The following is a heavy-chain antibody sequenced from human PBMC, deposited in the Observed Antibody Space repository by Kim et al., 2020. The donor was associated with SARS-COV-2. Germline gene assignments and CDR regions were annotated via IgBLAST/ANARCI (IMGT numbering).Heavy chain of an antibody. CDR3: ARYNWNNEDDAFDI. Sequence: GFQGRFVFSLDTSVSTAYLQISSLKAEDTAVYYCARYNWNNEDDAFDIWGQGTMVTVSS. J-gene: IGHJ3*02. V-gene: IGHV7-4-1*02. D-gene: IGHD1-20*01.